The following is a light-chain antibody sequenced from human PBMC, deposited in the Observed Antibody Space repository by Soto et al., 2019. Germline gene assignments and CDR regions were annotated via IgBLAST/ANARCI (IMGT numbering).Light chain of an antibody. CDR1: QTLSDY. CDR3: QQYKSYPWT. CDR2: MVS. Sequence: DIQMTQSPSTLSASVGDRVTITCRASQTLSDYLAWYRQKPGKAPKFLIYMVSTLESGVPSRFSGAGSGTEFSLTISSLQPDDFATYYCQQYKSYPWTFDQGTKVDIK. J-gene: IGKJ1*01. V-gene: IGKV1-5*03.